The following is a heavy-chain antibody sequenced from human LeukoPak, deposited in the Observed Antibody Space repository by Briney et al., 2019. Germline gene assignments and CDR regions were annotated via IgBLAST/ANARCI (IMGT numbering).Heavy chain of an antibody. CDR2: ISSSSSYI. Sequence: GGSLRLSCAASGFTFSSYSMNWVRQAPGKGLEWVSSISSSSSYIYYADSVKGRFTISRDNAKNSLYLQMNSLRAEDTAVYYCARVSDYGDYPYYYYMDVWGKGTTVTVSS. V-gene: IGHV3-21*01. J-gene: IGHJ6*03. D-gene: IGHD4-17*01. CDR1: GFTFSSYS. CDR3: ARVSDYGDYPYYYYMDV.